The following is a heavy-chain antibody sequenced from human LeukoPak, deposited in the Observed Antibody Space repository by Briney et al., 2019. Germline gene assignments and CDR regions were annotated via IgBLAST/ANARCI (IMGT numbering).Heavy chain of an antibody. Sequence: GGSLRLSCAASGFTFSDYSMNWVRQAPGKGLEWISYIGIDSGNTNYADSVKGRITISGDKAKNSLYLQMNSLRVEDTAVYYCARDYKYAFDNWGQGTLVTVSS. CDR1: GFTFSDYS. J-gene: IGHJ4*02. CDR2: IGIDSGNT. CDR3: ARDYKYAFDN. D-gene: IGHD5-24*01. V-gene: IGHV3-48*01.